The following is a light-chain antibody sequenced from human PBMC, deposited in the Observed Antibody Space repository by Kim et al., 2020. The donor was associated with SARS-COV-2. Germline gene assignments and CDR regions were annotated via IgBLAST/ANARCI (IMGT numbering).Light chain of an antibody. CDR3: QQYDKLPLT. CDR1: QGVSSK. V-gene: IGKV3-15*01. J-gene: IGKJ4*01. CDR2: GAS. Sequence: VSPGETGTPSCRSIQGVSSKLAWYQQKPGQSPQLLIYGASTRATGIPARFSGSGSGTEFTLTISGLQAEDYAVYYCQQYDKLPLTFGGGTKVDIK.